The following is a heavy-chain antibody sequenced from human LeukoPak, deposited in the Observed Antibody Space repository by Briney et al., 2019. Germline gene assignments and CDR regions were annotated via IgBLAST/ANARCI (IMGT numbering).Heavy chain of an antibody. CDR2: IHHSGST. D-gene: IGHD3-22*01. J-gene: IGHJ4*02. Sequence: SGTLSLTCAVSGGSINSRNWWSWVRQPPGKGLEWIGEIHHSGSTNYNPSLKSRVTISVDKSKNQFSLNLSSVTAADTAVYYCARGSDYGRSGYYWRVLDYWGQGILVTVSS. V-gene: IGHV4-4*02. CDR1: GGSINSRNW. CDR3: ARGSDYGRSGYYWRVLDY.